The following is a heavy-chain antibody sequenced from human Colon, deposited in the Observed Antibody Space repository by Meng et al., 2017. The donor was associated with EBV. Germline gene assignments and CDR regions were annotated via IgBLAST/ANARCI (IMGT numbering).Heavy chain of an antibody. CDR3: ARVPTTGYKDH. CDR1: GGSFSGYV. D-gene: IGHD3-9*01. CDR2: VSHPGSA. Sequence: QGLLQRLGAGLLKPSETLSLTCTVNGGSFSGYVWSWVRQPPGKGMEWIGEVSHPGSANYNPSLKSRVTISVDASEKQFSLRLTSVTAADSAVYYCARVPTTGYKDHWGQGTLVTVSS. V-gene: IGHV4-34*01. J-gene: IGHJ4*02.